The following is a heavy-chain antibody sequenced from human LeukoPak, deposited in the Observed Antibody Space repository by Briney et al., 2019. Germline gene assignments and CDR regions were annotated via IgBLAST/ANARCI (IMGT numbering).Heavy chain of an antibody. CDR3: AREGLRDSSTSSLVDP. CDR1: GGSFSGYY. J-gene: IGHJ5*02. V-gene: IGHV4-34*01. D-gene: IGHD2-2*01. Sequence: SETLSLTCAVYGGSFSGYYWSWIRQPPGKGLEWIAEINHNGSTNYNPSLKSRVTISVDTSKNQFSLKLSSVTAADTAVYYCAREGLRDSSTSSLVDPWGEGTLVTVSS. CDR2: INHNGST.